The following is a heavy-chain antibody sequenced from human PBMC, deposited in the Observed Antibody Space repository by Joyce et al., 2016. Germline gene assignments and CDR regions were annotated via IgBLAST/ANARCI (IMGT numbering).Heavy chain of an antibody. J-gene: IGHJ3*02. V-gene: IGHV3-15*01. Sequence: GFTFNNAGMSWVRQAPGKGLGWVGRIKTITEGGTTDYAAPVKGRFTISRDDSENTLYLQMNSLRTEDTAVYYCTTPYTGSRWAFAIWGQGTMVTVSS. CDR1: GFTFNNAG. CDR3: TTPYTGSRWAFAI. D-gene: IGHD1-26*01. CDR2: IKTITEGGTT.